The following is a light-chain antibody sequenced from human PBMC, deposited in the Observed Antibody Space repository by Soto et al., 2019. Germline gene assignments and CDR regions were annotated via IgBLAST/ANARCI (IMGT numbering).Light chain of an antibody. V-gene: IGLV2-14*01. J-gene: IGLJ1*01. CDR2: DVS. CDR3: SSYASSSTLYV. Sequence: QSVLTQPAPLSGSPGPSITLSCPGNSSDVGGYNYVSWYQQHSGKAPKLMIYDVSNRPSGVSNRFSGSKSGNTASLTISGLQAEDEADYYCSSYASSSTLYVFGTGTKVTVL. CDR1: SSDVGGYNY.